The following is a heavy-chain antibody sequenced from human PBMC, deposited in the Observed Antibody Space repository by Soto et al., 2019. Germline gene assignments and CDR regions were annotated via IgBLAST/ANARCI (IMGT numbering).Heavy chain of an antibody. J-gene: IGHJ4*02. Sequence: ASVKVSCKASGYTFTGYYMHWVRQASGQGLEWMGWINPNSGGTNYAQKFQGWVTMTRDTSISTDYMELSRLRSDDTAVYYCARDARGIGVAENYFDCWDKGTLVTVSS. CDR1: GYTFTGYY. V-gene: IGHV1-2*04. D-gene: IGHD6-19*01. CDR3: ARDARGIGVAENYFDC. CDR2: INPNSGGT.